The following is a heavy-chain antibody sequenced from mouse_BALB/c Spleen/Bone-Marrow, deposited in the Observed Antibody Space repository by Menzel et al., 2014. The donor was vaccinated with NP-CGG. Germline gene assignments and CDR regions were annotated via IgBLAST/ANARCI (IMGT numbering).Heavy chain of an antibody. CDR3: ARDRNYDIHWYSDV. D-gene: IGHD1-1*01. J-gene: IGHJ1*01. V-gene: IGHV7-3*02. CDR1: GFTFTDYY. CDR2: IRNKANGYTT. Sequence: EVKLVESGGGLVQPGGSLRLSCATSGFTFTDYYMSWVRQPPGKALEWLGFIRNKANGYTTEYSASVKGRFTISRDNSQRILYLQMNILRTEDSATYYCARDRNYDIHWYSDVWGAGTTVTVSS.